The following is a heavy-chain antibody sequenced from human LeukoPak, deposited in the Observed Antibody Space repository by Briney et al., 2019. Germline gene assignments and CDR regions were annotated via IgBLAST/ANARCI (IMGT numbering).Heavy chain of an antibody. CDR3: ARDVLRYFESYFDL. D-gene: IGHD3-9*01. V-gene: IGHV3-48*03. CDR2: ISSSSSTI. J-gene: IGHJ2*01. CDR1: GFTFSSYE. Sequence: GGSLRLSCAASGFTFSSYEMNWVRQAPGKGLEWVSYISSSSSTIYYADSVKGRFTISRDNAKNSLYLQMNSLRAEDTAVYYCARDVLRYFESYFDLWGRGTLVTVSS.